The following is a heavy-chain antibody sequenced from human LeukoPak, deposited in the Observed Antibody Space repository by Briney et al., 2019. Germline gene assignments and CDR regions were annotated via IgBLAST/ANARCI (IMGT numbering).Heavy chain of an antibody. D-gene: IGHD3-22*01. CDR3: ARGQRITMTD. Sequence: PSETLSLTCAVYGGSFSGYYWSWLRQPPGKGLEWIGEINHSGSTNYNPSLKSRVAISVDTSRNQFSLRLSSVTAADTAVYYCARGQRITMTDWGQGTLVTVSS. CDR2: INHSGST. V-gene: IGHV4-34*01. CDR1: GGSFSGYY. J-gene: IGHJ4*02.